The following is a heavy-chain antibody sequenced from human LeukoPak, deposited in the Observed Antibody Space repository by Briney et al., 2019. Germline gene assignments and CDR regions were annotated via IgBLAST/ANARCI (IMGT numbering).Heavy chain of an antibody. CDR1: GGSISSSSYY. V-gene: IGHV4-39*07. D-gene: IGHD3-16*02. Sequence: PSETLSLTCTVSGGSISSSSYYWGWIRQPPGKGLEWIGSIYYSGSTYYNPSLKSRVTISVDTSKNQFSLKLSSVTAADTAVYYCARDQEISGGFDYWGQGTLVTVPS. CDR3: ARDQEISGGFDY. J-gene: IGHJ4*02. CDR2: IYYSGST.